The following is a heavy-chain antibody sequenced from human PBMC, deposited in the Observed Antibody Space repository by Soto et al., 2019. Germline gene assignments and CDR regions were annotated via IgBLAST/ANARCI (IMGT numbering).Heavy chain of an antibody. D-gene: IGHD1-20*01. Sequence: SETLSLTCTVSGGSISSSSYYWGWIRQPPGKGLEWIGSIYYSGSTYYNPSLKSRVTISVDTSKNQFSLKLSSVTAADTAVYYCARSSNPRYFDYWGQGTMVTVYS. V-gene: IGHV4-39*01. CDR1: GGSISSSSYY. J-gene: IGHJ4*02. CDR3: ARSSNPRYFDY. CDR2: IYYSGST.